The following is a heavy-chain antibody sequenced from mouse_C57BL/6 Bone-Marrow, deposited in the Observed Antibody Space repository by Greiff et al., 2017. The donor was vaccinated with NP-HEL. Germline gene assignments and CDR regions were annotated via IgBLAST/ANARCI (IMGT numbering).Heavy chain of an antibody. CDR3: ARRAYDYDERYFDY. V-gene: IGHV1-64*01. J-gene: IGHJ2*01. CDR1: GYTFTSYW. Sequence: LQQPGAELVKPGASVKLSCKASGYTFTSYWMHWVKQRPGQGLEWIGMIHPNSGSTNYNEKFKSKATLTVDKSSSTAYMQLSSLTSEDSAVYYCARRAYDYDERYFDYWGQGTTLTVSS. D-gene: IGHD2-4*01. CDR2: IHPNSGST.